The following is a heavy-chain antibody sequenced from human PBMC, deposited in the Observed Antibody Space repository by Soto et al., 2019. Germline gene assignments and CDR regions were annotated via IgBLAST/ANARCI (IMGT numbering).Heavy chain of an antibody. CDR3: ARLPVDAFDI. V-gene: IGHV4-59*08. CDR1: GGSIRSYY. CDR2: IYYSGST. Sequence: QVQLQESGPGLVKPSETLSLTCTVSGGSIRSYYWSWIRQPPGKGLEWIGYIYYSGSTNYNPSLKRRVTISVDTSKNQFSLMLTSVTAADTAVYYCARLPVDAFDIWGQGTMVTVSS. J-gene: IGHJ3*02. D-gene: IGHD4-4*01.